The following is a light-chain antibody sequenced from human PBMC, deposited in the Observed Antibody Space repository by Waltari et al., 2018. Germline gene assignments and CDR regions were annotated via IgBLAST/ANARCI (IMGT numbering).Light chain of an antibody. CDR3: QQDYSAPAP. V-gene: IGKV4-1*01. CDR2: WAP. Sequence: DIVMTQSPDSLAVSLGERATINCKSSQSVLYSANNKNYLAWYQQKPGQPPKLLIYWAPTRESGVPDRISGSGSGTDFARTISSLQAEDVAVYYWQQDYSAPAPFGGGTKVEIK. CDR1: QSVLYSANNKNY. J-gene: IGKJ4*01.